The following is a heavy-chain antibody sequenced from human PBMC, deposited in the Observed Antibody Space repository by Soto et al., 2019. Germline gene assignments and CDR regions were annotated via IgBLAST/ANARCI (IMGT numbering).Heavy chain of an antibody. V-gene: IGHV1-18*01. Sequence: ASVKVSCKASGYTFTSYGISWVRQAPGQGLEWMGWISAYNGNTNYAQKLQGRVTMTADKSTSTAYMELSSLRSEDTAVYYCATKTYYYDSSGYYLHYWGQGTLVTVSS. J-gene: IGHJ4*02. CDR3: ATKTYYYDSSGYYLHY. D-gene: IGHD3-22*01. CDR2: ISAYNGNT. CDR1: GYTFTSYG.